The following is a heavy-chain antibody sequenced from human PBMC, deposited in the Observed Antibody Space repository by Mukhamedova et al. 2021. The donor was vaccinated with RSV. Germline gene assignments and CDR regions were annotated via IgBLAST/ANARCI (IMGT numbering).Heavy chain of an antibody. CDR2: IYYSGST. D-gene: IGHD2/OR15-2a*01. CDR3: AGLLYYFDY. V-gene: IGHV4-59*08. J-gene: IGHJ4*02. Sequence: GLEWIGYIYYSGSTNYNPSLKSRVTISVDTSKNQFSLKLSSVTAADTAVYYCAGLLYYFDYWGQGTLVTVSS.